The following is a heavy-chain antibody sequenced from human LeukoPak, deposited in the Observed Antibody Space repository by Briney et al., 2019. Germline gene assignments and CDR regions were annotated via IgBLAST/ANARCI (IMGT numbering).Heavy chain of an antibody. V-gene: IGHV4-39*01. CDR1: GGSISSSSYY. CDR2: IYYSGST. J-gene: IGHJ5*02. Sequence: PSETLSLTCTVSGGSISSSSYYWGWIRQPPGKGLEWIGSIYYSGSTYYNPSLKSRVTISVDTSKNQFSLKLSSVTAADTAVYYCARAGVTIFGVVIGGFDPWGQGTLVTVSS. D-gene: IGHD3-3*01. CDR3: ARAGVTIFGVVIGGFDP.